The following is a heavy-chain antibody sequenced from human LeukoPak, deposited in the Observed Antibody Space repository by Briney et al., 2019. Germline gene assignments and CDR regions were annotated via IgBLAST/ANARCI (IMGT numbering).Heavy chain of an antibody. CDR2: IKSKTDGGTT. V-gene: IGHV3-15*01. D-gene: IGHD2-15*01. CDR3: ARARIYCSGGSGFDYYYYGMDV. J-gene: IGHJ6*04. Sequence: PGGSLRLSCAASGFTFSNAWMSWVRQAPGKGLEWVGRIKSKTDGGTTDYAAPVKGRFTISRDDSKNTLYLQMNSLKTEDTAVYYCARARIYCSGGSGFDYYYYGMDVWGKGTTVTVSS. CDR1: GFTFSNAW.